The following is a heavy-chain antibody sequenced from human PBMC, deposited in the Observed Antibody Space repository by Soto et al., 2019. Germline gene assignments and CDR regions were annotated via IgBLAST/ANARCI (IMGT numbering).Heavy chain of an antibody. J-gene: IGHJ6*02. V-gene: IGHV3-30*18. CDR2: ISYDGSNK. Sequence: YGFKYCRCRMHLVHQAPGNGLELVAGISYDGSNKYYADSVKGRFTISRDNSKNTLYLQMNSLRAEDTAVYYCAKERSPGSKYGSGSYESYYGMDVCGQGTTVTVSS. CDR1: GFKYCRCR. CDR3: AKERSPGSKYGSGSYESYYGMDV. D-gene: IGHD3-10*01.